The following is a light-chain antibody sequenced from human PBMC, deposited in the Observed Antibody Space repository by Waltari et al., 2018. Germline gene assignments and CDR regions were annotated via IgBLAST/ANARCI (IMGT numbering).Light chain of an antibody. CDR3: QQYYTTLYT. CDR2: WAS. V-gene: IGKV4-1*01. J-gene: IGKJ2*01. CDR1: QSLLYSSNNKNY. Sequence: DIVMTQSPASLAVSLGERATIYCKSSQSLLYSSNNKNYLAWYQQKPGQPPKLLVYWASTRQSGVPDRFSGSGSGTDFTLTISSLQAEDVAVYYCQQYYTTLYTFGQGTKLEIK.